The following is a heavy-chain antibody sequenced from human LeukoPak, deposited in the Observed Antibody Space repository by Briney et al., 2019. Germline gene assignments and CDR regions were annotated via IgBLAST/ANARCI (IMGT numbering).Heavy chain of an antibody. CDR3: ARSLSRGSAGDAFDI. Sequence: SVKVSCKASGYTFTSYGISWVRQAPGQGLEWMGGIIPIFGTANYAQKFQGRVTITADESTSTAYMELSSLRSEDTAVYYCARSLSRGSAGDAFDIWGQGTMVTVSS. CDR1: GYTFTSYG. V-gene: IGHV1-69*13. CDR2: IIPIFGTA. D-gene: IGHD1-26*01. J-gene: IGHJ3*02.